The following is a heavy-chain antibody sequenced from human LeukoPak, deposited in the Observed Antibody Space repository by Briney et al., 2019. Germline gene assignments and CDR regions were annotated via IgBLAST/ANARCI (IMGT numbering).Heavy chain of an antibody. CDR1: GFTFSNYW. CDR3: ARDCGTTSCSLFDY. CDR2: IKQAGSEK. Sequence: GGSLRLSCAASGFTFSNYWMSWVRQAPGKGLEWVANIKQAGSEKYYVDSVKGRFTISRDNAKNSLYLQMNSLRAEDTAVYYCARDCGTTSCSLFDYWGQGTLVTVFS. D-gene: IGHD2-2*01. J-gene: IGHJ4*02. V-gene: IGHV3-7*01.